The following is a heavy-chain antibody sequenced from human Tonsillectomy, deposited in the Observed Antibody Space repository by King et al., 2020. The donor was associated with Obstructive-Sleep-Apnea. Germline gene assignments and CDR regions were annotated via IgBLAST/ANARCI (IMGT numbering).Heavy chain of an antibody. V-gene: IGHV5-10-1*01. CDR2: IDPSDSYT. D-gene: IGHD1-26*01. J-gene: IGHJ6*02. Sequence: QLVQSGAEVKKPGESLRISCKSSGYSFTSYWISWVRQMPGKGLEWRGRIDPSDSYTNYSPSFHGHLTTSADKSISTAYLQWSSLKASDTAMSYCARHDQVGVGGSTGYYYGMDVWGQGTTVTVSS. CDR3: ARHDQVGVGGSTGYYYGMDV. CDR1: GYSFTSYW.